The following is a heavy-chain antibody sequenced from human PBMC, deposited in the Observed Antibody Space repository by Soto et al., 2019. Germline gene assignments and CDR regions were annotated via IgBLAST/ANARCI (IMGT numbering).Heavy chain of an antibody. CDR2: ISFNGRKK. D-gene: IGHD3-9*01. J-gene: IGHJ2*01. CDR3: ARDWLRRDDILTPSWNFNL. Sequence: QEQLVESGGGVVRPGKSLRLSCEASGFNFTYNPMHWVRQAPGKGLEWVAVISFNGRKKFYARSVKGRFTISRDNSKNSLYLQINNLRPGDTAVYYCARDWLRRDDILTPSWNFNLWGQGTLVTAS. CDR1: GFNFTYNP. V-gene: IGHV3-30*04.